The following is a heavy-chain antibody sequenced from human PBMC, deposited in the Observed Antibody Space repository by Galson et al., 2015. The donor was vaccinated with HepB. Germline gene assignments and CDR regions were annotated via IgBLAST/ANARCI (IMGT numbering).Heavy chain of an antibody. J-gene: IGHJ6*03. CDR3: ARDMVISWRWLQFQGSYYYYMDV. Sequence: SVKVSCKASGYTFTSYDINWVRQATGQGLEWMGWMNPNSGNTGYAQKFQGRVTMTTDTSTSTAYMELRSLRSDDTAVYYCARDMVISWRWLQFQGSYYYYMDVWGKGTTVTVSS. D-gene: IGHD5-24*01. CDR1: GYTFTSYD. CDR2: MNPNSGNT. V-gene: IGHV1-8*01.